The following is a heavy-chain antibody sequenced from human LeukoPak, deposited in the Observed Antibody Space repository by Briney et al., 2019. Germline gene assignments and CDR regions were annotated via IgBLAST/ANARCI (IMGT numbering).Heavy chain of an antibody. CDR1: GGSISSYY. J-gene: IGHJ4*02. CDR3: ASTYSSSWYGVLGY. V-gene: IGHV4-59*01. D-gene: IGHD6-13*01. Sequence: SETLSLTCTVSGGSISSYYWSWIRQPPGKGLEWIGYIYYSGSTNYNPSLKSRVTISVDTSKNQFSLKLSSVTAADTAVYYCASTYSSSWYGVLGYWGQGTLVTVS. CDR2: IYYSGST.